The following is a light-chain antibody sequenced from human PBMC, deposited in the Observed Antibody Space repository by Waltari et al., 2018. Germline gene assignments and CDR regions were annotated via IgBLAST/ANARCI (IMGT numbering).Light chain of an antibody. CDR3: SSYISSDTLEL. CDR1: SSDVGGYNY. CDR2: DVS. V-gene: IGLV2-14*03. J-gene: IGLJ2*01. Sequence: HSALTQPASVSGSPGQSITIACTGTSSDVGGYNYVSWYQQHPGNAPTPMIYDVSKRPSGGSNRFSGTKSGNTASLTISGLQAEDEADYYCSSYISSDTLELFGGGTSLTVL.